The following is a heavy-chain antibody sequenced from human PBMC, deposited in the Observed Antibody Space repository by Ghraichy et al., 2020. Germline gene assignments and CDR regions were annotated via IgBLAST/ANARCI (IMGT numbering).Heavy chain of an antibody. CDR3: AKVGYDYGDLEGSWFDP. Sequence: GESLNISCAASGFTFSSYAMSWVRQAPGKGLEWVSAISGSGGSTYYADSVKGRFTISRDNSKNTLYLQMNSLRAEDSAVYYCAKVGYDYGDLEGSWFDPWGQGTLVTVSS. J-gene: IGHJ5*02. D-gene: IGHD4-17*01. V-gene: IGHV3-23*01. CDR2: ISGSGGST. CDR1: GFTFSSYA.